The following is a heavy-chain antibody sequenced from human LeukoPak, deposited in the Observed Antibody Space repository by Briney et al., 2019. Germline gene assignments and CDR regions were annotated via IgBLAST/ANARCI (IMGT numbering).Heavy chain of an antibody. J-gene: IGHJ4*02. D-gene: IGHD4-17*01. CDR1: GFAFSTYW. CDR3: ARGRYYLDS. CDR2: FNSDGSST. V-gene: IGHV3-74*01. Sequence: GGSLRLSCAASGFAFSTYWMHWVRQAPGKGLVWVSRFNSDGSSTYYADSVKGRFTISRDNAKSTLYLQMNSLRAEDTAVYYCARGRYYLDSWGQGTLVTVSS.